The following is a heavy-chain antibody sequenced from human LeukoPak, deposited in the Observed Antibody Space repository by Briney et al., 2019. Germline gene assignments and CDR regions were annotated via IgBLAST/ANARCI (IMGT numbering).Heavy chain of an antibody. Sequence: SETLSLTCTVSGGSISNHFWNWVRQPAGKGLEWIGRFYTSENTKYNPSLKGRVTMSVDTSKNQLSLRLNSVTAADTAVYYCVRGVVPPPLFYYYYMDVWGKGTTITVSS. CDR3: VRGVVPPPLFYYYYMDV. V-gene: IGHV4-4*07. CDR1: GGSISNHF. J-gene: IGHJ6*03. CDR2: FYTSENT. D-gene: IGHD2-2*01.